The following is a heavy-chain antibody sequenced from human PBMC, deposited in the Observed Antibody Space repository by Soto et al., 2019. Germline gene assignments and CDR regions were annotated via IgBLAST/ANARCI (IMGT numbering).Heavy chain of an antibody. D-gene: IGHD1-26*01. CDR2: ISLYNGNT. V-gene: IGHV1-18*01. CDR1: GYTFTTYG. Sequence: QVQLVQSGPEVKKAGASVKVSCKASGYTFTTYGISWVRQTPGQGLEWMGWISLYNGNTKYAQTLQGRVTVPTDTSASTAYMALTSLTSDDTAVYYCAQDGHYLTSSLDYWGQGTLFTVSS. J-gene: IGHJ4*02. CDR3: AQDGHYLTSSLDY.